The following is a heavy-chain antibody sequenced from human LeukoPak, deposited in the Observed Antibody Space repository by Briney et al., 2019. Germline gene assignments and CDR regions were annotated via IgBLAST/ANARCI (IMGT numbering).Heavy chain of an antibody. V-gene: IGHV3-9*03. D-gene: IGHD4-17*01. Sequence: GRSLRLSCAASGFTFDDYAMHWVRQAPGKGREWVSGISWNSGSIGYADSVKGRFTISRDNAKNSLYLQMNSLRAEDMALYYCAKAGHGDYIDYWGQGTLVTVSS. J-gene: IGHJ4*02. CDR1: GFTFDDYA. CDR3: AKAGHGDYIDY. CDR2: ISWNSGSI.